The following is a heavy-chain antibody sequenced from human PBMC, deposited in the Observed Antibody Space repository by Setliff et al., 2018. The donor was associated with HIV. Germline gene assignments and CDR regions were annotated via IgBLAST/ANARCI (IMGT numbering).Heavy chain of an antibody. CDR1: GGSISSHY. D-gene: IGHD3-10*01. J-gene: IGHJ4*02. Sequence: PSETLSLTCTVSGGSISSHYWSWIRQPPGKGLEWIGYIYYSGSTNYNPSLKSRVTISVDTSKNQFSLKLSSVTAADTAVYYCARVSYYYGSGSSLDYWGQGTLVTVSS. CDR2: IYYSGST. V-gene: IGHV4-59*08. CDR3: ARVSYYYGSGSSLDY.